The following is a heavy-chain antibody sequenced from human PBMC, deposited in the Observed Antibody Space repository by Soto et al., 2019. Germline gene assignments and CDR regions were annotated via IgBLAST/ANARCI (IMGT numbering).Heavy chain of an antibody. J-gene: IGHJ5*02. CDR1: GYTFTSYG. CDR3: ARGVLGYDFWSGYAYNWFDP. D-gene: IGHD3-3*01. CDR2: ISAYNGNT. Sequence: ASVKVSCKASGYTFTSYGTSWVRQAPGQGLEWMGWISAYNGNTNYAQKLQGRVTMTTDTSTSTAYMELRSLRSDDTAVYYCARGVLGYDFWSGYAYNWFDPWGQGTLVTVSS. V-gene: IGHV1-18*01.